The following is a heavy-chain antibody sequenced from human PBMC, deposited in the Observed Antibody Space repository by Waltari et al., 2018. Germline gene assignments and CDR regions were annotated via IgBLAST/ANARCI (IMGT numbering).Heavy chain of an antibody. CDR3: ATGDDILTGYSY. Sequence: EVQLLESGGGLVQPGGSLRLSCAASGFTFSSYAMSWVRQAPGKGLEWVSAISGSGGSTYYADSVKGRFTISRDNSKNTLYLQMNSLRAEDTAVYYCATGDDILTGYSYWGQGTLVTVSS. J-gene: IGHJ4*02. V-gene: IGHV3-23*01. CDR2: ISGSGGST. CDR1: GFTFSSYA. D-gene: IGHD3-9*01.